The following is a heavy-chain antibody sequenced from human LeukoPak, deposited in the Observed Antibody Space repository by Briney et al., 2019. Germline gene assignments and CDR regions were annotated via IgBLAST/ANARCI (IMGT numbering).Heavy chain of an antibody. CDR1: GYTFTGYY. V-gene: IGHV1-2*04. CDR2: INPNSGGT. D-gene: IGHD6-13*01. J-gene: IGHJ6*04. Sequence: ASVKVSCKASGYTFTGYYMHWVRQAPGQGLEWMGWINPNSGGTNYAQKFQGWVTMTRDTSISTAYMELSRLRSDDTAVYYCAREARIAAADYYYYGMDVWGKGTTVTVSS. CDR3: AREARIAAADYYYYGMDV.